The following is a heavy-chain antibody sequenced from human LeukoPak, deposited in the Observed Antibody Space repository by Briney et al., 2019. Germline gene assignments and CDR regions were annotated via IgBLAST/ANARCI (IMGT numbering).Heavy chain of an antibody. CDR3: ARDRQYEYYFDY. CDR2: IYYSGST. Sequence: PSETLSLTCTVSGYSISSGYYWGWIRQPPGKGLEWIGSIYYSGSTYYNPSLKSRVTISVDTSKNQFSLKLSSVTAADTAVYYCARDRQYEYYFDYWGQGTLVTVSS. D-gene: IGHD2-2*01. J-gene: IGHJ4*02. CDR1: GYSISSGYY. V-gene: IGHV4-38-2*02.